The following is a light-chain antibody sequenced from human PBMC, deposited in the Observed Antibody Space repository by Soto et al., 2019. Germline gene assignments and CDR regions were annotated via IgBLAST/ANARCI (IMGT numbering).Light chain of an antibody. V-gene: IGKV3-20*01. CDR1: QSVRSSY. CDR3: HQYGDSPQT. J-gene: IGKJ1*01. Sequence: VVFAEPPVTHSLFPGGSATLSCRSSQSVRSSYLAWYQQKPGQAPRLLIYGASTRATGIPDRFSGGGSGTDFTLTISRLEPEDFAVYFCHQYGDSPQTFGQGTKVDI. CDR2: GAS.